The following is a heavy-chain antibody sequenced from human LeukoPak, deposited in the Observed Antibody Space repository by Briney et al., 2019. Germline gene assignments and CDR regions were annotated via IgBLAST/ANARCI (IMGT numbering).Heavy chain of an antibody. V-gene: IGHV3-48*03. J-gene: IGHJ4*02. Sequence: GGSLRLSCAASGFTFSSYEMNWVRQAPGKGLEWVSYISSSGSTIYYADSVKGRFTISRDNAKNSLYLQMNSLRAEDTAVYYCARDLSGRGSLFDYWGQGTLVTVSS. D-gene: IGHD1-26*01. CDR3: ARDLSGRGSLFDY. CDR2: ISSSGSTI. CDR1: GFTFSSYE.